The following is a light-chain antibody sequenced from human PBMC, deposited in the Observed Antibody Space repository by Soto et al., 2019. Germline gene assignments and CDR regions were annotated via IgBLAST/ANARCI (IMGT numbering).Light chain of an antibody. Sequence: QSALTQPASVSGSPGQSITIFCSGTSSDVGAYKFVSWYRHHPGKAPKLMIYEVSNRPSGVSNRFSGSKSGNTASLTISGLQAEDEADYYCSSYTSSSTLVFGGGTKLTVL. CDR1: SSDVGAYKF. CDR2: EVS. V-gene: IGLV2-14*01. CDR3: SSYTSSSTLV. J-gene: IGLJ3*02.